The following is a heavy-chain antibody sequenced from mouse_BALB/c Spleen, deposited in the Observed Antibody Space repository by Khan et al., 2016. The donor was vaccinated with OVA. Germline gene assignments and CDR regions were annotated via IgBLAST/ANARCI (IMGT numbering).Heavy chain of an antibody. CDR2: INSGGYYT. CDR3: ASHLTGSFAY. Sequence: EVKLVESGGDLMKPGGSLKLSCAASGFTFSTYGMSWVRQTPDKRLEWVATINSGGYYTYYPDSVQGRFTISRNNAKNTLYLQMSSLKSEDTAMYDCASHLTGSFAYWGQGTLVTVSA. D-gene: IGHD4-1*01. J-gene: IGHJ3*01. CDR1: GFTFSTYG. V-gene: IGHV5-6*01.